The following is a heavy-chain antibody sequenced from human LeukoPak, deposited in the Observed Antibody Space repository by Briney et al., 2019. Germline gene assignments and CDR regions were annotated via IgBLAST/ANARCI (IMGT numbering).Heavy chain of an antibody. J-gene: IGHJ3*01. Sequence: ASVKVSCKASGYSFDAYGISWVRQAPGQGLEWLGWISTYNGDTNYAQNLQGRVSMTTDTSTSTVFMELRSLRSDDTAVYYCARGCVHCSYTSRGGDSFSVWGQGTKVTVSS. V-gene: IGHV1-18*01. CDR1: GYSFDAYG. D-gene: IGHD2-2*01. CDR3: ARGCVHCSYTSRGGDSFSV. CDR2: ISTYNGDT.